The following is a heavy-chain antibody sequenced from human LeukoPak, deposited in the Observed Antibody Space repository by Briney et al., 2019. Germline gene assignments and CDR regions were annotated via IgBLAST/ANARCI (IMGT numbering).Heavy chain of an antibody. CDR1: GFTFSSYA. CDR3: AKAGTPLGYCSSTSCLYYFDC. V-gene: IGHV3-23*01. D-gene: IGHD2-2*01. Sequence: GGSLRLSCAASGFTFSSYAMSWVRQAPGKGREWVSAISGSGGSTYYADSVKGRFTISRDNSKNTLYLQMNSLRAEDTAVYYCAKAGTPLGYCSSTSCLYYFDCWGQGTLVTVSS. CDR2: ISGSGGST. J-gene: IGHJ4*02.